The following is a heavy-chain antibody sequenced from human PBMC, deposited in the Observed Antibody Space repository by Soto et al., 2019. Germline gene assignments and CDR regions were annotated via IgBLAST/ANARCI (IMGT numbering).Heavy chain of an antibody. CDR2: IKQDGSET. CDR1: GFTFSNFW. D-gene: IGHD4-17*01. V-gene: IGHV3-7*03. J-gene: IGHJ4*02. Sequence: EVQLVESGGGFVQPGGSLRLSCTASGFTFSNFWMNWVRQAPGRGLEWVANIKQDGSETHYVDSVKGRFVISRDNAKNSLSLQMNSLTAEDTAVYYCATNTVTKVDDYWGQGTLVTVSS. CDR3: ATNTVTKVDDY.